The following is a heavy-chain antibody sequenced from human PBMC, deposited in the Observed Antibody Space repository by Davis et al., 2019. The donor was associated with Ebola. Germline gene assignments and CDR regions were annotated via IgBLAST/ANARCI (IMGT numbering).Heavy chain of an antibody. CDR3: ARQEYYYNSSGYGPPFDY. V-gene: IGHV4-31*01. D-gene: IGHD3-22*01. Sequence: SETLFLTCTVSGGSISSGGYYWSWIRQHPGKGLEWIGYIYYSGSTYSNPSLKSQVTISVDTSKNQFSLKLSSVTAADTAVYYCARQEYYYNSSGYGPPFDYWGQGTLVTVSS. CDR1: GGSISSGGYY. J-gene: IGHJ4*02. CDR2: IYYSGST.